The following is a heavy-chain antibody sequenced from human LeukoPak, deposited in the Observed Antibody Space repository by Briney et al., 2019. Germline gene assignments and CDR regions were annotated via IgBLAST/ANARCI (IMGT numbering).Heavy chain of an antibody. D-gene: IGHD3-10*01. Sequence: PGGSLRLSCAASGFTFSNAWMTWVRQAPGKGLEYVSAIGSNGRSTYYANSVKGRFTIYRDNSKNTLYLQMGSLRAEDMAVYYCAKDVQGILYFGPYYMDVWGKGTTVTISS. CDR3: AKDVQGILYFGPYYMDV. J-gene: IGHJ6*03. CDR2: IGSNGRST. V-gene: IGHV3-64*01. CDR1: GFTFSNAW.